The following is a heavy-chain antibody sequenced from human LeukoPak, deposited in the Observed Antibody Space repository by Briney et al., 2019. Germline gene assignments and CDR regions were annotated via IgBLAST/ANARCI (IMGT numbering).Heavy chain of an antibody. CDR3: ARDMGRIAAAGILDY. Sequence: GRSLRLSCAASGFTFSSYGMHWVRQAPGKGLEWVAAISYDGSNKYYADSVKGRFTISRDNSKNTLYLQMNSLRAEDTAVYYCARDMGRIAAAGILDYWGQGTLVTVSS. CDR1: GFTFSSYG. CDR2: ISYDGSNK. J-gene: IGHJ4*02. V-gene: IGHV3-30*06. D-gene: IGHD6-13*01.